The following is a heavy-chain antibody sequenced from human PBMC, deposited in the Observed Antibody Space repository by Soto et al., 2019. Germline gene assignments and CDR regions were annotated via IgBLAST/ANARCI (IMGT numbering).Heavy chain of an antibody. Sequence: SETLSLTCSVSGDSIRKYYWSWVRQPPGKGLDWIGYISYSGSTNYNPSLKSRVSIPVDTSKSQFSLELSSVTAADTAVYYCASGLATHYYYYFDVWGNGATVTVSS. V-gene: IGHV4-59*01. J-gene: IGHJ6*03. CDR1: GDSIRKYY. CDR2: ISYSGST. CDR3: ASGLATHYYYYFDV.